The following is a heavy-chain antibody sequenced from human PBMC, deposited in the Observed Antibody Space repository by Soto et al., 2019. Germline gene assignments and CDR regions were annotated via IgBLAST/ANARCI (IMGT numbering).Heavy chain of an antibody. V-gene: IGHV2-5*01. CDR1: GFSLSTSAVG. CDR2: IYWNDDK. CDR3: AHRVLAPECITLTVTFDI. J-gene: IGHJ3*02. Sequence: QITLKESAPTLVKPTQTLTLTCTFSGFSLSTSAVGVAWIRQPPGKALQWLALIYWNDDKRYSPSLKSRLTNTKDTSNQHVVLTRTNMGPVATATYYLAHRVLAPECITLTVTFDIWGEGAMVTAS. D-gene: IGHD3-10*01.